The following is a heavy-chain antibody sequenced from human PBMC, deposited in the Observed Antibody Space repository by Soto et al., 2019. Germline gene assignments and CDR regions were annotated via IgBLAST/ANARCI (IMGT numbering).Heavy chain of an antibody. D-gene: IGHD2-2*01. J-gene: IGHJ6*02. CDR2: ISSSDTYI. Sequence: GGSLRLSCVASEFTFSSYSMNWVRQAPGKGLEWVSSISSSDTYIYYADSVKGRFTISRDNSKNTLYLQMNSLRAEDTAVYYCAKAACSSTSCYDLALYGMDVWGQGTTVTVSS. V-gene: IGHV3-21*04. CDR3: AKAACSSTSCYDLALYGMDV. CDR1: EFTFSSYS.